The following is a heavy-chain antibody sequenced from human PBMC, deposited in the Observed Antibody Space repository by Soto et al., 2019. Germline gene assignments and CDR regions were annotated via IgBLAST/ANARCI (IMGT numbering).Heavy chain of an antibody. CDR1: GGSISSGGYS. D-gene: IGHD3-9*01. CDR2: VYHSGST. CDR3: ARVDQGFEWYFDL. V-gene: IGHV4-30-2*01. J-gene: IGHJ2*01. Sequence: QLQLQESGSGLVKPSQTLSLTCAVSGGSISSGGYSWSWIRQPPGKGLEWIGYVYHSGSTYYNPSLRSRVTKSVDRSKNQFSLKLSSVTAADTAVYYCARVDQGFEWYFDLWGRGTLVTVSS.